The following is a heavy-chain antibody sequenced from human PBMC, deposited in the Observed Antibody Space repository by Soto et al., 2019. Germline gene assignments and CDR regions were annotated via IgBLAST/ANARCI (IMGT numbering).Heavy chain of an antibody. J-gene: IGHJ4*02. CDR3: AHRPIVGAAI. Sequence: QVQLQESGPGLVKPSGTLSLTCGVFGGSISNSNWWTWVRQPPGKGLEWIGEIYHTGSTNYNSSLMSRVNLSLDKPNNQFSLKLSSVTAADTAVYYCAHRPIVGAAIWGQGTLVTVSS. CDR1: GGSISNSNW. V-gene: IGHV4-4*02. CDR2: IYHTGST. D-gene: IGHD1-26*01.